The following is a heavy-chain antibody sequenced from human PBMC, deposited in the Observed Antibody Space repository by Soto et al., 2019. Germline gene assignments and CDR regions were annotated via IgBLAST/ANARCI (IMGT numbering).Heavy chain of an antibody. CDR3: AGRDCSGTNCYYLDYYYMDV. CDR1: GGSFSSYY. V-gene: IGHV4-59*08. D-gene: IGHD2-2*01. J-gene: IGHJ6*03. CDR2: IYYSGST. Sequence: QVQLQESGPGLVRPSETLSLTCTVSGGSFSSYYWTWIRQSPGKGLEWIGYIYYSGSTDYNPSLRGRLAISIDTSKNQFSLRLNSMTAADTAVYYCAGRDCSGTNCYYLDYYYMDVRGKGTTVTVS.